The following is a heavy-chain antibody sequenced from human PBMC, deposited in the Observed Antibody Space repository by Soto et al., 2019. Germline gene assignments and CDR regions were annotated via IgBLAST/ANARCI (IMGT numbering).Heavy chain of an antibody. V-gene: IGHV3-30-3*01. CDR3: ARDRAVAVHEGGPFDY. D-gene: IGHD6-19*01. J-gene: IGHJ4*02. CDR1: GFTFSSYA. Sequence: QVQLVESGGGVVQPGRSLRLSCAASGFTFSSYAMHWVRQAPGKGLEWVAVISYDGSNKYYADSVKGRFTISRDNSKNTLYLQMNSLRAEDTAVYYCARDRAVAVHEGGPFDYWGQGTLVTVSS. CDR2: ISYDGSNK.